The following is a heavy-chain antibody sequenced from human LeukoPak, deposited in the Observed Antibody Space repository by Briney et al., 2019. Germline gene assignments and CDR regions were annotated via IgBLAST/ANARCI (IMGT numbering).Heavy chain of an antibody. CDR2: IYSGGST. V-gene: IGHV3-66*02. CDR3: ARDTAGVGGTGNWFDP. Sequence: AGGSLRLSCAASGFTISRNHKRGVREARGKGMEWVSVIYSGGSTYYPDSVKGRFTISRDSSKNTLYLQMNSLRAEDTAVYYCARDTAGVGGTGNWFDPWGQGTLVTVSS. D-gene: IGHD1-26*01. CDR1: GFTISRNH. J-gene: IGHJ5*02.